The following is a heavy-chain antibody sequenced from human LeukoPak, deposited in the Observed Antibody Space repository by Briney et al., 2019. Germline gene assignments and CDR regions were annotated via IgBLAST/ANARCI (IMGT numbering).Heavy chain of an antibody. Sequence: ASVKVSCKASGYTFTGYHMHWVRQAPGQGLEWMGRINPNSGGTNYAQKFQGRVTMTRDMSMSTAYMELSRLRSDDTAVYYCAGEDNSSGYRPFDIWGQRTMVTVPS. CDR2: INPNSGGT. D-gene: IGHD3-22*01. CDR1: GYTFTGYH. V-gene: IGHV1-2*06. CDR3: AGEDNSSGYRPFDI. J-gene: IGHJ3*02.